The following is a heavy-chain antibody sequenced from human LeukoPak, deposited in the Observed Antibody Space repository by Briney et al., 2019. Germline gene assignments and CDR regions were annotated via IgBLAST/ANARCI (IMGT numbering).Heavy chain of an antibody. CDR3: AKPFGFLEWLYGGYFDS. J-gene: IGHJ4*02. CDR1: GFTFSSYS. V-gene: IGHV3-48*04. D-gene: IGHD3-3*01. Sequence: GGSLRLSCAASGFTFSSYSMNWVRQAPGKGLEWVSYISSSSTTIYYADSVKGRFTISRDNSKNTVYLQMHSLTVNDTAVYYCAKPFGFLEWLYGGYFDSWGQGTLVTVSS. CDR2: ISSSSTTI.